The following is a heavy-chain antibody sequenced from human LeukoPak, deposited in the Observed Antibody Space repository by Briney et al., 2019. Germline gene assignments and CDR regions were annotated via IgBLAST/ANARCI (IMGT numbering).Heavy chain of an antibody. CDR2: ISYDGRNK. D-gene: IGHD2-2*01. CDR1: GFTFNNYG. V-gene: IGHV3-30*18. CDR3: AKGPLRGTAAAIDY. J-gene: IGHJ4*02. Sequence: PGGSLRPSCAASGFTFNNYGMHWVRQAPGKGLEWVAVISYDGRNKHYPDSMKGRFTISRDISTDTLWLQMDSLRTEDTAVYYCAKGPLRGTAAAIDYWGQGTLVTVSS.